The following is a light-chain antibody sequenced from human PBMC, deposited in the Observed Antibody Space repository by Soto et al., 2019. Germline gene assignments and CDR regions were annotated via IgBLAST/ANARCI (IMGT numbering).Light chain of an antibody. Sequence: DIVMTQSQDSVAVSLGERATISCKSSQSVFYSSFNKNTLAWYQQKAGHPPKLLIYWASTRESGVPDRCSGSGSGTDFTLTISSLQAEDVAFYYCQHYYSFPFTCGGGTGVEIK. J-gene: IGKJ4*01. CDR2: WAS. CDR3: QHYYSFPFT. CDR1: QSVFYSSFNKNT. V-gene: IGKV4-1*01.